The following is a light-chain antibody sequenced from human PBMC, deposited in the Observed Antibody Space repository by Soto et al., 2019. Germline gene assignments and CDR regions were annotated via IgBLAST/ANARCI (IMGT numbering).Light chain of an antibody. Sequence: EIVLTQSPGTLSLSPGERATLSCRASQSVSSSYLAWYQQKPAQAPRLLIYGASSRATGIPDRFSGSGSGTDFPLPISRLEPEAFAVYYCQQYGSSPVAFGQGTKVEIK. CDR1: QSVSSSY. CDR2: GAS. V-gene: IGKV3-20*01. J-gene: IGKJ1*01. CDR3: QQYGSSPVA.